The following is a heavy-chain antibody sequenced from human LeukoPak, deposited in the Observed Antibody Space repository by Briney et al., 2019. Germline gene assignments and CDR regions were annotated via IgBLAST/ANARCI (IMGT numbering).Heavy chain of an antibody. J-gene: IGHJ4*02. Sequence: GGSLRLSCAASGFTFSSYWMSWVRQAPGKGLEWVANIKQDGSEKYYVDSVKGRFTISRDNAKNSLYPQMNSLRAEDTAVYYCARDRRGGDYGYWGQGTLVTVSS. CDR2: IKQDGSEK. D-gene: IGHD2-21*01. CDR3: ARDRRGGDYGY. V-gene: IGHV3-7*01. CDR1: GFTFSSYW.